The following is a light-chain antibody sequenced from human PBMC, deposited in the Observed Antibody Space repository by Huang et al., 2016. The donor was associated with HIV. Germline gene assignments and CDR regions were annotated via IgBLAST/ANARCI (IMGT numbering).Light chain of an antibody. CDR3: QQYDSLYT. J-gene: IGKJ2*01. V-gene: IGKV1-33*01. Sequence: IQMTQSPASLSAYVGDRVTISCQANQDIRSYLNWYQQKPGKAPRLLIYGASNLQGGVPSRFSGNGSGTDFTITSSSLQSEDIATYYCQQYDSLYTFGQGTRLEIK. CDR2: GAS. CDR1: QDIRSY.